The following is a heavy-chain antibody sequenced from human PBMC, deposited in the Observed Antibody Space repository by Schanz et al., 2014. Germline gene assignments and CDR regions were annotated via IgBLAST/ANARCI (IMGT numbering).Heavy chain of an antibody. CDR2: IIPILGIA. Sequence: QVHLVQSGAEVKKPGSSVKVSCKASGGTFSSDTFSWVRQAPGQGLEWMGRIIPILGIANYAQKFQGRVNITADRFTSTAYMDLRSLRSDDTAVYCCARDQSPYTNSSDVRYFDYWGQGSLVTVSS. CDR3: ARDQSPYTNSSDVRYFDY. J-gene: IGHJ4*02. V-gene: IGHV1-69*08. CDR1: GGTFSSDT. D-gene: IGHD6-6*01.